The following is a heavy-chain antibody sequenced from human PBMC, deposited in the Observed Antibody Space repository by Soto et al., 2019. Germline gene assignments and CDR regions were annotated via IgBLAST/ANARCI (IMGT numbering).Heavy chain of an antibody. Sequence: ASVKVSCKASGYTFTVYAMHWVRQAPGQRLEWMGWINVGNGNTKYSQKFQGRVTITRDTSAGTAYMELSSLRSEDTAVYYCARDHLVTLAVAELDAFDIWGQGTMVTVSS. CDR3: ARDHLVTLAVAELDAFDI. CDR2: INVGNGNT. D-gene: IGHD6-19*01. V-gene: IGHV1-3*01. J-gene: IGHJ3*02. CDR1: GYTFTVYA.